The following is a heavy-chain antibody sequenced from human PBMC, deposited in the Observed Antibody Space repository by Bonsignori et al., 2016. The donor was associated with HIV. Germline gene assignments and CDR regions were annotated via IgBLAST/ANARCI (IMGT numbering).Heavy chain of an antibody. CDR3: ARGSDGYYYDST. Sequence: WVRQGPLGQGLEWMGWMNPNSGNTGYAQKFQGRVTMTRNTSISTAYMELSSLRSEDTAVYYCARGSDGYYYDSTWGQGTLVTVSS. D-gene: IGHD3-22*01. V-gene: IGHV1-8*01. CDR2: MNPNSGNT. J-gene: IGHJ4*02.